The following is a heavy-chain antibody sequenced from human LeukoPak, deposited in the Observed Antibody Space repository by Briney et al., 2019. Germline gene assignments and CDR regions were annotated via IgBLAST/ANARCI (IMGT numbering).Heavy chain of an antibody. CDR3: ARLLRNIAAAVYYFDY. CDR2: ISAYNGNT. J-gene: IGHJ4*02. D-gene: IGHD6-13*01. CDR1: GYTFTSYG. V-gene: IGHV1-18*01. Sequence: ASVKVSCKASGYTFTSYGISWVRQAPGQGLEWMGWISAYNGNTNYAQKLQGRVTMTTDTSTSTAYMALRSLRPDDTAVYYCARLLRNIAAAVYYFDYWGQGTLVTVSS.